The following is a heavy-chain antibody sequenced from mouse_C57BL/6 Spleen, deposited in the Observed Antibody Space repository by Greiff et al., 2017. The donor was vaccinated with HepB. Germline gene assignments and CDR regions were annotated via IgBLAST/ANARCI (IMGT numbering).Heavy chain of an antibody. D-gene: IGHD2-1*01. CDR3: ARQGGNYPMDY. V-gene: IGHV5-6*01. CDR1: GFTFSSYG. Sequence: EVQGVESGGDLVKPGGSLKLSCAASGFTFSSYGMSWVRQTPDKRLEWVATISSGGSYTYYPDSVKGRFTISRDNAKNTLYLQMSSLKSEDTAMYYCARQGGNYPMDYWGQGTSVTVSS. CDR2: ISSGGSYT. J-gene: IGHJ4*01.